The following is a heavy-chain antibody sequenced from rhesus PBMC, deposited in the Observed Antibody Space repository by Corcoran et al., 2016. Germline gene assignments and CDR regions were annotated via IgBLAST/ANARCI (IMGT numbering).Heavy chain of an antibody. CDR3: ARTGFYYGSGYYPYYFDY. CDR1: GGSIRSNY. Sequence: QVQLQESGPGLVKPSETLSLTCAVSGGSIRSNYWSWIRQAPGTGREWIGRIYGSGGSTDYNPSLKSRVTISTDTSKNQFSLKLSSVTAADTAVYYCARTGFYYGSGYYPYYFDYWGQGVLVTVSS. D-gene: IGHD3-28*01. J-gene: IGHJ4*01. CDR2: IYGSGGST. V-gene: IGHV4-160*01.